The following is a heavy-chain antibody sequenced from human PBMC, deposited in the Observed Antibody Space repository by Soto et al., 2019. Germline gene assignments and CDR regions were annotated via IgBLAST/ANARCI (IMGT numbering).Heavy chain of an antibody. CDR3: TRRNTAMKRLANFDY. CDR2: IRSKAYGGTT. J-gene: IGHJ4*02. V-gene: IGHV3-49*03. Sequence: PGGSLRLSCTASGFTFGDYAMSWFRQAPGKGLEWVGFIRSKAYGGTTEYAASVKGRFTISRDDSKSIAYLQMNSLKTEGTAVYYCTRRNTAMKRLANFDYWGQGTLVTVSS. CDR1: GFTFGDYA. D-gene: IGHD5-18*01.